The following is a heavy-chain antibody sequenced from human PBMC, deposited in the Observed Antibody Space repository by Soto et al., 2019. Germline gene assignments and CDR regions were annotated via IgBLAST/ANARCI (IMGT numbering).Heavy chain of an antibody. V-gene: IGHV4-59*08. J-gene: IGHJ5*02. CDR2: IHSSGST. Sequence: SETLSLTCTVSGASISSYYCSWIRQPPEKGLEWIGYIHSSGSTNYNPSLKSRVTISIDTSKNQFSLQLTSVTAADTAVYYCARQGYCSSTSCFDRWGQGTLVTVSS. D-gene: IGHD2-2*01. CDR1: GASISSYY. CDR3: ARQGYCSSTSCFDR.